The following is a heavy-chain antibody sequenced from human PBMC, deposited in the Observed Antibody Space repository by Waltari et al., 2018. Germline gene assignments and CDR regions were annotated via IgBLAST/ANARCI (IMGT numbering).Heavy chain of an antibody. J-gene: IGHJ4*02. CDR1: GYTFTGSY. D-gene: IGHD6-19*01. CDR2: INPNSGGT. Sequence: QVQLVQSGAEVKKPGASVKVSCKASGYTFTGSYMHWVRQAPGQGLEWMGRINPNSGGTNYAQKFQGRVTMTRDTSISTAYMELSRLRSDDTAVYYCARGGDPYSSGWHDFDYWGQGTLVTVSS. CDR3: ARGGDPYSSGWHDFDY. V-gene: IGHV1-2*06.